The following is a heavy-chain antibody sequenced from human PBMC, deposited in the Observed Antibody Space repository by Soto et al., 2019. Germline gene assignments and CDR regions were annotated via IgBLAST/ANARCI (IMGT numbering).Heavy chain of an antibody. CDR1: GFTFNSYS. D-gene: IGHD3-22*01. CDR3: ARDTKMLAPLIYMDH. V-gene: IGHV3-21*01. Sequence: PGGALRLSCADSGFTFNSYSMNWVRHAPGKGLEWVSSISSRSSNIDYADSVKGRFTISRDNANNSLYLQMNNLSADDTAVYYCARDTKMLAPLIYMDHWGRGTLVTVSS. J-gene: IGHJ4*02. CDR2: ISSRSSNI.